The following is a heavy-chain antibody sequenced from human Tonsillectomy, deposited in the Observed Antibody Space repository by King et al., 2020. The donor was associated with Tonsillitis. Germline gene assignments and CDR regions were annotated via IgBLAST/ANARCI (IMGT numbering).Heavy chain of an antibody. V-gene: IGHV4-34*01. Sequence: VQLQQWGAGLLKPSETLSLTCAVYGGSFSGYYWSWIRQPPGKGLEWIGEINHSGSTNYNPSLKSRVTISVVTSKNQFSLKLSSVTAADTAVYYCAAVLWFGELPQDYWGQGTLVTVSS. CDR1: GGSFSGYY. CDR3: AAVLWFGELPQDY. CDR2: INHSGST. J-gene: IGHJ4*02. D-gene: IGHD3-10*01.